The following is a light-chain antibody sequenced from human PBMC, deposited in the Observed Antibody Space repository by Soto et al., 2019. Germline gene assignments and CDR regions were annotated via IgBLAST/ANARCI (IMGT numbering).Light chain of an antibody. CDR3: SSYTSSSNWV. Sequence: QSALTQPASVSGSPGQSITISCTGTSSDVGGYNYVSWYQQHPGKAPKLMIYDVSNRPSGVPNRFSGSKSGNTASLTISGLQAEDEDDYYCSSYTSSSNWVFGGGTKLTVL. CDR1: SSDVGGYNY. J-gene: IGLJ3*02. CDR2: DVS. V-gene: IGLV2-14*01.